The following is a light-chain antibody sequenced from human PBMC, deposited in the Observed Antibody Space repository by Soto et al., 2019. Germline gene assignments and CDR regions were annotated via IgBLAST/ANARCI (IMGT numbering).Light chain of an antibody. CDR2: GAS. CDR1: QSVSSN. CDR3: QQYNNWPPWT. J-gene: IGKJ1*01. Sequence: VMTQSPATLSVSPGDRATLSCRASQSVSSNLAWYQQKPGQAPRLLIYGASTRATGIPATFSGSGSGTEFTPTISSLQSEDFAVYYCQQYNNWPPWTFGQGTKVDIK. V-gene: IGKV3-15*01.